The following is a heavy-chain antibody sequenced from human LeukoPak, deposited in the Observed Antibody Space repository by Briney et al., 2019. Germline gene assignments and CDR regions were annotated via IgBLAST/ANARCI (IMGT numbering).Heavy chain of an antibody. CDR1: GGSININTYY. J-gene: IGHJ3*02. Sequence: KPAETLSLTCTVSGGSININTYYWGWVRQPPGKALEWIGNIFYSGSTYYSPSLKSRVTISVDTSKNQFSLKLSSVTAADTAVYYCAGLHRSGWFRRDAFDIWGQGTMVTVSS. CDR2: IFYSGST. V-gene: IGHV4-39*07. D-gene: IGHD6-19*01. CDR3: AGLHRSGWFRRDAFDI.